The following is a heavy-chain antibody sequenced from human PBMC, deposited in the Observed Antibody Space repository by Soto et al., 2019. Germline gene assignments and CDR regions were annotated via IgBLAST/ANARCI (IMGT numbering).Heavy chain of an antibody. CDR2: IYPSDSQT. Sequence: GESLKISCKGSGYSFSNWWIAWVRQMPGKGLEYMGIIYPSDSQTRYSPSFQGQVTISADKSIGTAYLQWSSLKASDTAIYYCARHRFYGDYSSNYFDPWGQGTLVTVSS. V-gene: IGHV5-51*01. CDR1: GYSFSNWW. CDR3: ARHRFYGDYSSNYFDP. J-gene: IGHJ5*02. D-gene: IGHD4-17*01.